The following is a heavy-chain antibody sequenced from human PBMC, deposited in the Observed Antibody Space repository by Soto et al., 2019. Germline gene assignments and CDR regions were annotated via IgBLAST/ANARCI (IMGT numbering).Heavy chain of an antibody. D-gene: IGHD2-15*01. CDR2: ISSSTTTI. Sequence: GSLRLSCAASGFTFSLYSMNWVRQAPGKGLEWVSYISSSTTTIYYADSVKGRFTISRDNAKNSLYLQMNSLRAEDTAVYYCARDDCSGGSCPDTFVIWRQATLVTVSS. V-gene: IGHV3-48*01. CDR1: GFTFSLYS. CDR3: ARDDCSGGSCPDTFVI. J-gene: IGHJ3*02.